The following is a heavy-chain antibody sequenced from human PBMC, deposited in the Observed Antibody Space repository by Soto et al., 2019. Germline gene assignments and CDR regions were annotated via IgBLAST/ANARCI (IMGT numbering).Heavy chain of an antibody. Sequence: QVQLQESGPGLVKPSQTLSLTCTVCGGSISSGDYYWSWIRQPPGKGLEWIGYIYHSGSTYYNPSRKSRVTISVDTSKNQFSLKLSSVTAADTAVYYCARERPDGARLDPWGQGTLVTVSS. CDR1: GGSISSGDYY. CDR3: ARERPDGARLDP. D-gene: IGHD6-6*01. V-gene: IGHV4-30-4*01. J-gene: IGHJ5*02. CDR2: IYHSGST.